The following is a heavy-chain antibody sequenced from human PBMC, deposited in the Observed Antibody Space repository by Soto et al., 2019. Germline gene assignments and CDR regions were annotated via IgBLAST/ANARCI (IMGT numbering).Heavy chain of an antibody. CDR2: ISSSGSTI. CDR1: GFTFSDYY. V-gene: IGHV3-11*01. D-gene: IGHD3-22*01. CDR3: ARDLVYDQRVNWFDP. Sequence: GGSLRLSCAASGFTFSDYYMSWIRQAPGKGLEWVSYISSSGSTIYYADSVKGRFTISRDNAKNSLYLQMNSLRAEDTAVYYCARDLVYDQRVNWFDPWGQGTLVTVSS. J-gene: IGHJ5*02.